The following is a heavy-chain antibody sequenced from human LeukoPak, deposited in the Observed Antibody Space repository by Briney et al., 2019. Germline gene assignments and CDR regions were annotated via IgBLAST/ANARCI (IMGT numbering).Heavy chain of an antibody. V-gene: IGHV4-59*12. D-gene: IGHD3-3*01. Sequence: PSETLSLTCTVSGGSISSYYWSWIRQPPGKGLEWIGYIYYSGSTNYNPSLKSRVTISVDTSKNQFSLKLSSVTAADTAVYYCARVSPLEWSFWYFDLWGRGTLVTVSS. CDR3: ARVSPLEWSFWYFDL. CDR1: GGSISSYY. J-gene: IGHJ2*01. CDR2: IYYSGST.